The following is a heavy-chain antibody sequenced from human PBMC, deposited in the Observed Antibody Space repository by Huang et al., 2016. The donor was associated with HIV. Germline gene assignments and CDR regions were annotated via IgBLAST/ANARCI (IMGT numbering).Heavy chain of an antibody. D-gene: IGHD2-15*01. CDR1: GYTFSNYD. J-gene: IGHJ4*02. CDR2: RNPNSGNT. Sequence: QVQLVQSGAEVKKPGASVKVSCKASGYTFSNYDINWVRQAPGQGLGWMGGRNPNSGNTGYARKFQGRVTMTRSTSISTAYMELSRLRFEDTAVYYCATLPPVNYGRSGGRVRDYWGQGSLVTVSS. V-gene: IGHV1-8*01. CDR3: ATLPPVNYGRSGGRVRDY.